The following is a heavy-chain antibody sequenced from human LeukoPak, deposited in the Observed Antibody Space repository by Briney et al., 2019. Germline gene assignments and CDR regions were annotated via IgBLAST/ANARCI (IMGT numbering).Heavy chain of an antibody. CDR3: ARIFVLPSGSYGMDV. J-gene: IGHJ6*02. Sequence: SETLSLTCGLYGGSLSGYYWHWMHQPPQKGLEWVGEINRRACNNYKPPLKSRDTISADTSKNQFSLKLSSATVAETAVYYCARIFVLPSGSYGMDVWGQWTTVTFSS. CDR2: INRRACN. D-gene: IGHD1-26*01. V-gene: IGHV4-34*01. CDR1: GGSLSGYY.